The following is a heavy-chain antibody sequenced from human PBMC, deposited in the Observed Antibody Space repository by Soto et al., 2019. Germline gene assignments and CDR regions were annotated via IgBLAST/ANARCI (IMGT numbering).Heavy chain of an antibody. CDR1: VFTFSSYA. D-gene: IGHD6-19*01. CDR2: ISYDGSNK. J-gene: IGHJ4*02. CDR3: ARGEVAGPYDY. Sequence: QVQLVESGGGVVQPGRSLRLSCAASVFTFSSYAMHWVRQAPGKGLEWVAVISYDGSNKYYADSVKGRFTISRDNSKNTLYLQMNSLRAEDTAVYYCARGEVAGPYDYWGQGTLVTVSS. V-gene: IGHV3-30-3*01.